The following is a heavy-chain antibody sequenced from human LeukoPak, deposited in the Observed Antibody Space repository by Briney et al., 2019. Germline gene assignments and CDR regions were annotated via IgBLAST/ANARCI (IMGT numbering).Heavy chain of an antibody. Sequence: ASVKVSCKASGYTFTSDSMHWVRQAPGQGLDWRGVINPSGGSTTYAQKFQGRVTMTRDTSTSTVYMELSSLRSEDTAVYYCARDRGPFSANYYFDFWGQGTLVTVSS. CDR2: INPSGGST. CDR1: GYTFTSDS. CDR3: ARDRGPFSANYYFDF. V-gene: IGHV1-46*01. D-gene: IGHD3-10*01. J-gene: IGHJ4*02.